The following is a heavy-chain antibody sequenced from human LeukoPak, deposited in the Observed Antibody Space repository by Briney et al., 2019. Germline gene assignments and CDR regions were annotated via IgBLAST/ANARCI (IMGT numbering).Heavy chain of an antibody. J-gene: IGHJ4*02. V-gene: IGHV4-59*05. CDR2: FCYSGST. CDR1: GFTFSSYSMN. D-gene: IGHD3-9*01. Sequence: GALRLACADSGFTFSSYSMNWVRWAPGKGLEWIGSFCYSGSTYYNPSLKSRVVIPVDTSKNHFSLKRSSVTAADTAVYYCARPGSTFGWFYFDYWGQGIMVTVSS. CDR3: ARPGSTFGWFYFDY.